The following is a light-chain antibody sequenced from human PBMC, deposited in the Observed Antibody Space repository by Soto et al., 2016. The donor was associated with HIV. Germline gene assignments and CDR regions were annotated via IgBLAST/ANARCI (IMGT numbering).Light chain of an antibody. CDR1: SLRSYY. J-gene: IGLJ2*01. Sequence: SSELTQDPAVSVALGQTVKITCQGDSLRSYYATWYQQKPGQAPVFVIYGQSNRPSGIPDRFSGSSSGDRASLTITGAQAEDEADYYCMSRDNNTNPVIFGGGTKLTVL. CDR3: MSRDNNTNPVI. V-gene: IGLV3-19*01. CDR2: GQS.